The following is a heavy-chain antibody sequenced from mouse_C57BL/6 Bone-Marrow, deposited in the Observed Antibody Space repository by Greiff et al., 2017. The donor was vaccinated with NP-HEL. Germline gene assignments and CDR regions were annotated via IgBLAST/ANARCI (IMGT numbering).Heavy chain of an antibody. D-gene: IGHD2-1*01. Sequence: EVKVVESGGGLVKPGGSLKLSCAASGFTFSSYAMSWVRQTPEKRLEWVATISDGGSYTYYPVNVKGRFTISRDNAKNNLYLQMSHLKSEDTAMYYCARDGDYYGNYGADYWGQGTTLTVSS. J-gene: IGHJ2*01. V-gene: IGHV5-4*01. CDR3: ARDGDYYGNYGADY. CDR2: ISDGGSYT. CDR1: GFTFSSYA.